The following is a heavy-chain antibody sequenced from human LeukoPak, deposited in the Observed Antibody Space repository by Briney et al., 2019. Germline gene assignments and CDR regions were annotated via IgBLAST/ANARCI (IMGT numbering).Heavy chain of an antibody. J-gene: IGHJ4*02. CDR1: GFTFSSYA. V-gene: IGHV3-23*01. Sequence: PGGSLRLSCSASGFTFSSYAMSWVRQAPGKGLEWVSAISGSGGSTYYADSVKGRFTISRDNSKNTLYLQMNSLRAEDTAVYYCAKGGPWYYNSSGYSAYWGQGTLVTVSS. CDR2: ISGSGGST. CDR3: AKGGPWYYNSSGYSAY. D-gene: IGHD3-22*01.